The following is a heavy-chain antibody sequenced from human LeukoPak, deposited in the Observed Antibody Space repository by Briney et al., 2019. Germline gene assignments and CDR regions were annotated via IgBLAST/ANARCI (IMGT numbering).Heavy chain of an antibody. CDR2: IYYSGST. D-gene: IGHD3-10*01. Sequence: SETLSLTCTVSGGSISSGGYYWSWIRQHPGKGLEWIGYIYYSGSTYYNPSLKSRVTISVDTSKNQFSLKLSSVTAADTAVYSCARGYFGSGTFDYWGQGTLVTVSS. V-gene: IGHV4-31*03. J-gene: IGHJ4*02. CDR3: ARGYFGSGTFDY. CDR1: GGSISSGGYY.